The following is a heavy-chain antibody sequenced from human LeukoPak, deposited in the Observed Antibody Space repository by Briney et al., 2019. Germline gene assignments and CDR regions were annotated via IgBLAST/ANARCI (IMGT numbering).Heavy chain of an antibody. CDR2: ISSSSSYI. D-gene: IGHD3-9*01. CDR1: GFTFSSYS. Sequence: PGGSLRLSCAASGFTFSSYSMNWVRQAPGKGLEWVSSISSSSSYIYYADSVRGRFSISRDNAKNTLYLQMNSLRVEDTAVYYCARGRYLDWLPYFLDYWGQGTLVTVSS. CDR3: ARGRYLDWLPYFLDY. J-gene: IGHJ4*02. V-gene: IGHV3-21*01.